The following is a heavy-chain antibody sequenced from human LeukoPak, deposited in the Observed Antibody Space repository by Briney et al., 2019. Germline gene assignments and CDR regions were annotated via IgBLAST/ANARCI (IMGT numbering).Heavy chain of an antibody. Sequence: PSETLSLTCTVSGGSISSSSYYWGWLRQPPGKGLEWIGEINHSGSTNYNPSLKSRVTISVDTSKNQFSLKLSSVTAADTAVYYCARPKTGTTCAFDIWGQGTMVTVSS. D-gene: IGHD1-7*01. V-gene: IGHV4-39*07. J-gene: IGHJ3*02. CDR3: ARPKTGTTCAFDI. CDR1: GGSISSSSYY. CDR2: INHSGST.